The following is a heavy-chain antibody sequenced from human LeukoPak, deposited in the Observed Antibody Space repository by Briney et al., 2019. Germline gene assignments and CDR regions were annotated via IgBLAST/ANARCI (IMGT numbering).Heavy chain of an antibody. J-gene: IGHJ3*02. CDR2: ISGRGGST. Sequence: GGSLSLSCAVSGFPFSSYAVRWVRQATGRGLEWVSAISGRGGSTYYADSVKGWFTISKDNSKNRLYLQMNSLRAEDTAVYYCAKEYSGLSGAFDIWGQGTRVTVSS. V-gene: IGHV3-23*01. D-gene: IGHD6-13*01. CDR1: GFPFSSYA. CDR3: AKEYSGLSGAFDI.